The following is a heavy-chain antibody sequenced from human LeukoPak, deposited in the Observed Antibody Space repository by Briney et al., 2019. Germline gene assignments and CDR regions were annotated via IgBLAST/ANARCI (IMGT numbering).Heavy chain of an antibody. CDR3: AKDPPLPKSAWFGELVNY. V-gene: IGHV3-23*01. D-gene: IGHD3-10*01. Sequence: PRGSLRLSCAASGFTFSSYAMSWVRQAPGKGLEGVSAISGSGGSTYYADSVKGRFTISGDNSKNTLYLQMNSPRAEDTAVYYCAKDPPLPKSAWFGELVNYWGQGTLVTVSS. CDR2: ISGSGGST. J-gene: IGHJ4*02. CDR1: GFTFSSYA.